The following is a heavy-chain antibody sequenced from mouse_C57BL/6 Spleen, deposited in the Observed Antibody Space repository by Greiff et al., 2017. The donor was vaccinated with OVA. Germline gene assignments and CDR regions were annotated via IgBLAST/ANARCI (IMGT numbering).Heavy chain of an antibody. J-gene: IGHJ4*01. CDR1: GFTFSDYY. Sequence: DVKLVESGGGLVQPGGSLKLSCAASGFTFSDYYMYWVRQTPEKRLEWVAYISNGGGSTYYPDTVKGRFTISRDNAKNTLYLQMSRLKSEDTAMYYCARPPYGNYLGDYWGQGTSVTVSS. V-gene: IGHV5-12*01. CDR3: ARPPYGNYLGDY. D-gene: IGHD2-1*01. CDR2: ISNGGGST.